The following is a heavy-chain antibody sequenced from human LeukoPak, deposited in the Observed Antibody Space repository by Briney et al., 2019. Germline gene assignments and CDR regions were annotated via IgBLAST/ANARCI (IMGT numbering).Heavy chain of an antibody. CDR1: GDSIRSNNYY. Sequence: SETLSLTCTVSGDSIRSNNYYWGWIRQPPGKGLEWIGSIYDTGSTFYNPSLKSRVTISVDKSKNQFSLKLSFVTAADTAVYYCARWVVMTANLDYWGQGTLVTVSS. D-gene: IGHD2-21*02. J-gene: IGHJ4*02. CDR3: ARWVVMTANLDY. V-gene: IGHV4-39*07. CDR2: IYDTGST.